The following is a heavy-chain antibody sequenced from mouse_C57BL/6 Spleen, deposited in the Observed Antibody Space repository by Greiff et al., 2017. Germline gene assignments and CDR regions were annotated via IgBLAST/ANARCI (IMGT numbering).Heavy chain of an antibody. CDR2: IYPRDGST. Sequence: VQLQQSDAELVKPGASVKISCKVSGYTFTDHTIHWMKQRPEQGLEWIGYIYPRDGSTKYNEKLKGKATLTADKSSSTAYMQLNRLTSEDSAVYFCERETPYSNYVGWYFDVWGTGTTVTVSS. J-gene: IGHJ1*03. CDR1: GYTFTDHT. D-gene: IGHD2-5*01. V-gene: IGHV1-78*01. CDR3: ERETPYSNYVGWYFDV.